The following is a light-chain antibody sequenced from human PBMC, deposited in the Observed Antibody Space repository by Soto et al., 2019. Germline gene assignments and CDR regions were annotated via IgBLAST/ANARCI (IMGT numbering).Light chain of an antibody. Sequence: QPVLTQSPSASASLGASVKLTCTLSSGHSSYAIAWHQQQPEKGPRYLMNLNSDGSHTKRDGIPDRFSGSSSGAERYLTISSLQSEDEADYYCQTWATGIRVFGGGTKLTVL. J-gene: IGLJ3*02. CDR2: LNSDGSH. V-gene: IGLV4-69*01. CDR3: QTWATGIRV. CDR1: SGHSSYA.